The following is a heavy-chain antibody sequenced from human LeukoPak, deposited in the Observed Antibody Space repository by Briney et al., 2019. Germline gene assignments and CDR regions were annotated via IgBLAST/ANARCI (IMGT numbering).Heavy chain of an antibody. D-gene: IGHD3-3*01. CDR3: ARSLILEWSPTLDY. Sequence: AGGSLRLSCAASGFTVSSNYMSWVRQAPGKGLEWVSVIYSGGSTYYADSVKGRFTISRDNSKNTLYLQMNSLRAEDTAVYYCARSLILEWSPTLDYWGQGTLVTVSS. J-gene: IGHJ4*02. CDR2: IYSGGST. CDR1: GFTVSSNY. V-gene: IGHV3-53*01.